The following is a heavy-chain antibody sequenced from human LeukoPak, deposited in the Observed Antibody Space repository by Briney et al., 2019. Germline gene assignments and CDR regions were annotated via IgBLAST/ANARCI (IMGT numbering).Heavy chain of an antibody. CDR1: GFTVSSNY. V-gene: IGHV3-53*01. J-gene: IGHJ4*02. CDR2: IYSGGGT. CDR3: AREDRYYFDY. Sequence: PGGSLRLSCAASGFTVSSNYMSWVRQAPGKGLEWVSVIYSGGGTYYADSVKGRFTISRDNAKNSLYLQMNSLRAEDTAVYYCAREDRYYFDYWGQGTLVTVSS.